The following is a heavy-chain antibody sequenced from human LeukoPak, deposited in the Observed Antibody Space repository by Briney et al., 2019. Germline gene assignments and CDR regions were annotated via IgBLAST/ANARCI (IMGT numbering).Heavy chain of an antibody. CDR3: ATDPFDYYGMDV. Sequence: ASVTVSRKFSGYTLTELSMHWVRQAPGKGLEWMGGFDPEDGETIYAQKFQGRVTMTEDTSTDTAYMELSSLRSEDTAVYYCATDPFDYYGMDVWGQGTTVTVSS. CDR2: FDPEDGET. J-gene: IGHJ6*02. V-gene: IGHV1-24*01. D-gene: IGHD3-16*01. CDR1: GYTLTELS.